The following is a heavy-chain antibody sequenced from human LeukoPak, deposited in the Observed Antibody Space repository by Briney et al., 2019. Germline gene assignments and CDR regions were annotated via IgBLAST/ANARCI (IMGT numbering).Heavy chain of an antibody. CDR1: GGSISSGDYH. J-gene: IGHJ6*03. D-gene: IGHD3-16*01. V-gene: IGHV4-30-4*08. CDR3: ARESRLGELLFVSSRYYYYYYMDV. CDR2: IYYSGST. Sequence: SETLSLTCTVSGGSISSGDYHWSWIRQPPGKGLEWIGYIYYSGSTYYNPSLKSRVTISVDTSKNQFSLKLSSVTAADTAVYYCARESRLGELLFVSSRYYYYYYMDVWGKGTTVTVSS.